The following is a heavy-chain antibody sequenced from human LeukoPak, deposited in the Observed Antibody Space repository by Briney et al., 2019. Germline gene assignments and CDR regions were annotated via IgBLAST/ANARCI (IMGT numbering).Heavy chain of an antibody. CDR2: ISAYNGNT. Sequence: ASVKVSCTASGYTFTSYGISWVRQAPGQGLEWMGWISAYNGNTNYAQTLQGRVTMTTDTSTSTAYMELRSLRSDDTAVYYCXXGPXLRFLEWLLDWGQGTLVTVSS. J-gene: IGHJ4*02. V-gene: IGHV1-18*01. D-gene: IGHD3-3*01. CDR1: GYTFTSYG. CDR3: XXGPXLRFLEWLLD.